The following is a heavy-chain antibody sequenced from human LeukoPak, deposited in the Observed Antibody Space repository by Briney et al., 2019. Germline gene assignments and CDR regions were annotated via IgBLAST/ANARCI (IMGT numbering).Heavy chain of an antibody. CDR2: IYYSGST. D-gene: IGHD3-16*01. V-gene: IGHV4-59*01. J-gene: IGHJ4*02. CDR1: GGSISSYY. CDR3: ARVGSAGGYFDY. Sequence: SETLSLTCTVSGGSISSYYWSWIRQPPGKGPEWIGYIYYSGSTNYNPSLKSRVTISVDTSKNQFSLKLSSVTAADTAVYYCARVGSAGGYFDYWGQGTLVTVSS.